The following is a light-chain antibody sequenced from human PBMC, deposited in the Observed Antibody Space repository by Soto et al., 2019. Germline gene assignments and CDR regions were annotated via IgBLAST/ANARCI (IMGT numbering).Light chain of an antibody. CDR3: QQYNTYLWT. J-gene: IGKJ1*01. CDR2: KAS. V-gene: IGKV1-5*03. CDR1: QSISSW. Sequence: DIQMTQSPSTLSASVGDRVIIICRASQSISSWLAWYQQKPGKAPKLLIYKASSLESGVPSRFSGSGSVTEFTLTIRSLQPDDFATYYCQQYNTYLWTFGQGTKVEIK.